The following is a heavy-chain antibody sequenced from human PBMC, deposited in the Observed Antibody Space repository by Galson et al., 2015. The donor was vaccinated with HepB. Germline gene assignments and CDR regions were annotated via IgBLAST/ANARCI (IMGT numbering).Heavy chain of an antibody. CDR3: ARDDRFMIVVVITTGAFDI. V-gene: IGHV3-30*04. CDR2: ISYDGSSK. CDR1: GFTFSTHA. J-gene: IGHJ3*02. Sequence: SLRLSCAASGFTFSTHAMHWVRQAPGKGLGWVAVISYDGSSKNYADSVKGRFTISRDNSKNTVYLQMNSLRAEDTAVYYCARDDRFMIVVVITTGAFDIWGQGTMVTVSS. D-gene: IGHD3-22*01.